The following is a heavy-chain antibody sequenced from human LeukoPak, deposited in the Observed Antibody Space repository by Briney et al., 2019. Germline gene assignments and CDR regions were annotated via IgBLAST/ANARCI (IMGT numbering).Heavy chain of an antibody. Sequence: GGSLRLSCAASGLVFNSNAMSWVRQAPGKGLEWVSAISGSGGSTYYADSVKGRFTISRDNSKNTLYLQMNSLRAEDTAVYYCAKELVGATAFDYWGQGTLVTVSS. V-gene: IGHV3-23*01. CDR1: GLVFNSNA. J-gene: IGHJ4*02. CDR2: ISGSGGST. D-gene: IGHD1-26*01. CDR3: AKELVGATAFDY.